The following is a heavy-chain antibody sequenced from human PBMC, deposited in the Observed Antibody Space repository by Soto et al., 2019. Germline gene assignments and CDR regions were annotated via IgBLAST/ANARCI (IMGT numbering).Heavy chain of an antibody. V-gene: IGHV3-7*01. CDR1: GFTFSSYW. Sequence: EVQLVESGGGLVQPGGSLRLSCAASGFTFSSYWMSWVRQAPGKGLEWVANIKQDGSEKYYVDSVKGRFTISRDNAKNSLYLQMNSLRAEDTAVYYCARDSYRHYGSGSYYYYGMDVWGQGTTVTVSS. CDR2: IKQDGSEK. D-gene: IGHD3-10*01. CDR3: ARDSYRHYGSGSYYYYGMDV. J-gene: IGHJ6*02.